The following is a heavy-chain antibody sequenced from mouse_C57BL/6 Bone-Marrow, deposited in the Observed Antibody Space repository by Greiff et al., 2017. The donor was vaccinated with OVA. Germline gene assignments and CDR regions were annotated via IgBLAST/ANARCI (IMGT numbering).Heavy chain of an antibody. CDR3: ARASMTTVVATRFAY. V-gene: IGHV5-4*01. CDR2: ICDGGSYT. Sequence: EVHLVESGGGLVKPGGSLKLSCAASGFTFSSYAMSWVRQTPEKRLEWVATICDGGSYTYYPDNVKGRFTISRDHAKNTLYLQMSQLRSEATARYYCARASMTTVVATRFAYWGQGTLVTVSA. J-gene: IGHJ3*01. CDR1: GFTFSSYA. D-gene: IGHD1-1*01.